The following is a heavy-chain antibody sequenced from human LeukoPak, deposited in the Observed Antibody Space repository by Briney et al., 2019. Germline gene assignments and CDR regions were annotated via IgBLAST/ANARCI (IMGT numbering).Heavy chain of an antibody. Sequence: SETLSLTCTVSGGSISSYYWSWIRQPPGKGLEWIGYIYYSGSTNYNPSLKSRVTISVDTSKNQFSLKLSSVTAADTAVYYCAGAPRTPRYCSSTSCYHGGYYYYYYMDVWGKGTTVTVSS. CDR1: GGSISSYY. CDR2: IYYSGST. V-gene: IGHV4-59*01. D-gene: IGHD2-2*01. CDR3: AGAPRTPRYCSSTSCYHGGYYYYYYMDV. J-gene: IGHJ6*03.